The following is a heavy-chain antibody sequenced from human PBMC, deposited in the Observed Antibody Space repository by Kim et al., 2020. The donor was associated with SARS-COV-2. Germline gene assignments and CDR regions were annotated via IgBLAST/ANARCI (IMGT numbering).Heavy chain of an antibody. J-gene: IGHJ5*02. CDR2: INPSGGST. V-gene: IGHV1-46*03. Sequence: ASVKVSCKTSGYTFTNYFMHWVRQAPGQGLEWMGIINPSGGSTSYALEFQDRLTLTRDTSTRTFYMELSSLRSEDTAMYYCTRDFRDTAVVISSTRGWFDPWGQGTLITVSS. D-gene: IGHD2-15*01. CDR1: GYTFTNYF. CDR3: TRDFRDTAVVISSTRGWFDP.